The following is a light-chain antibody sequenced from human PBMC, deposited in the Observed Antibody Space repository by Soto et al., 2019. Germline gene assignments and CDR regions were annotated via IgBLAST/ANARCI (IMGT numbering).Light chain of an antibody. CDR1: QRVLYSSNNKNY. CDR3: QQYYSTPHT. CDR2: WAS. J-gene: IGKJ4*01. V-gene: IGKV4-1*01. Sequence: DIVMTQSPDSLAVSLGERASSNCKSSQRVLYSSNNKNYLAWYQQKPGQPPKLLIYWASTRESGVPDRFSGSGSGTDFTLTISSLQAEDVAVYYCQQYYSTPHTFGGGTKVDNK.